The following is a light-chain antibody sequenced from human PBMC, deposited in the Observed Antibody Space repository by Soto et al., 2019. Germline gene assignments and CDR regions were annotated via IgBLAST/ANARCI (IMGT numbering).Light chain of an antibody. Sequence: EIVLSQSLGTLSLSPGERATLSCRASQSITNNYLAWYQQKPGQAPRLLIYGASNRVSGIPATFSGSGSGTEFTLTISSLQPDDFAPYYCLLYDNWPYTFAGGTNVDI. CDR2: GAS. CDR3: LLYDNWPYT. J-gene: IGKJ4*01. CDR1: QSITNNY. V-gene: IGKV3-20*01.